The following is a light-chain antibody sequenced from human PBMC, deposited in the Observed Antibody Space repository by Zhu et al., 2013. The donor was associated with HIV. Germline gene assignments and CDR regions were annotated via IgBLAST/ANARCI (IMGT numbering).Light chain of an antibody. CDR1: QSVTNY. J-gene: IGKJ4*01. CDR3: QQYGSSKT. V-gene: IGKV3-20*01. Sequence: EIVLTQSPATLSLSPGERATLSCRASQSVTNYLAWYQQKPGQAPRLLIYDTSTRASGIPARFSGSGSGTDFTLTISRLEPEDFEMYYCQQYGSSKTFGGGTKVEIK. CDR2: DTS.